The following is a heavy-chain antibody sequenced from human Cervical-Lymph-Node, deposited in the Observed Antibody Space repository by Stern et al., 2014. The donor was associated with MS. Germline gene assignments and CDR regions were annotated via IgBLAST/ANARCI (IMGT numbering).Heavy chain of an antibody. CDR2: FYSGDIT. Sequence: EVQLVESGGGLIQPGGSLRLSCAASGFAVSSSYMAWVRQAQGRGLEWVSSFYSGDITYYAESVRGRFTCTRDKNTLYLHLTSLRVEDTAVYYCARDLRGFDYWGPGTLVTVSS. CDR1: GFAVSSSY. V-gene: IGHV3-53*01. CDR3: ARDLRGFDY. J-gene: IGHJ4*02.